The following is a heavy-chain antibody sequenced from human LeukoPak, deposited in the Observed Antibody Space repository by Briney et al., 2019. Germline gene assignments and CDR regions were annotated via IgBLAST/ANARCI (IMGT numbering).Heavy chain of an antibody. V-gene: IGHV4-39*02. D-gene: IGHD5/OR15-5a*01. CDR2: IFHSGST. J-gene: IGHJ5*02. Sequence: SETLSLTCTVSGDSISRNNYYWDWIRQPPGKGLEWIGKIFHSGSTSYNPSLKSRVTISVDTSKNQFSLKLSSVTAADTAVYYCAREIPGGLRGSWGQGTLVTVSS. CDR1: GDSISRNNYY. CDR3: AREIPGGLRGS.